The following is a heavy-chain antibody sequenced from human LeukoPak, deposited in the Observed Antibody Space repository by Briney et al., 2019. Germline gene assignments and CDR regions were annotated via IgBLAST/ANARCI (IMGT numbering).Heavy chain of an antibody. CDR3: ARSCSGGSCYPSPTNWFDP. J-gene: IGHJ5*02. D-gene: IGHD2-15*01. V-gene: IGHV4-59*08. CDR2: IYYSGST. Sequence: SETLSLTCTVSGGSISSYYWSWIRQPPGKGLEWIGYIYYSGSTNYNPSLKSRVTISVDTSKNQFSLKLSSVTAADTAVYYCARSCSGGSCYPSPTNWFDPWGQGTLVTVSS. CDR1: GGSISSYY.